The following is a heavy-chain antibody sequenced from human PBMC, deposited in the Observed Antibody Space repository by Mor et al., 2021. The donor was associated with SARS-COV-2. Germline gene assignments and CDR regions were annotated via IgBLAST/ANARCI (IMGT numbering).Heavy chain of an antibody. Sequence: LRWVANIKEDGTEKASVESVKGRFIISRDNAKNSLYLEMNNLRVEDTAVYYCARDGLSWSFDNWGQGTPVTVSS. J-gene: IGHJ4*01. CDR3: ARDGLSWSFDN. CDR2: IKEDGTEK. V-gene: IGHV3-7*04.